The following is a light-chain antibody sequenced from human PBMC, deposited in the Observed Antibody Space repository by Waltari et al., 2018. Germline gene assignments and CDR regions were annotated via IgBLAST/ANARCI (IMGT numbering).Light chain of an antibody. V-gene: IGKV3-20*01. CDR1: QSVGRA. J-gene: IGKJ1*01. Sequence: EIVLTQSPGTLSLSPGERATLSCRASQSVGRALIWYQQKPGQAPRLLIYGASTRATGNPDRFSGSGFGTDFSLTISRLEPEDFAVYYCQRNDRLPVTFGQGTKVEIK. CDR3: QRNDRLPVT. CDR2: GAS.